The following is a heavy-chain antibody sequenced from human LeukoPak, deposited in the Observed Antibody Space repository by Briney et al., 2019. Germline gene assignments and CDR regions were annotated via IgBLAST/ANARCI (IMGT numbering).Heavy chain of an antibody. Sequence: SETLSLTCAVYGGSFSGYYWSWIRQPPGKGLEWIGEISHSGSTNYNPSLKSRVTISVDTSKNQFSLNVNSVTAADTAVYYCARQTGSGLFILPGGQGTLVTVSS. J-gene: IGHJ4*02. V-gene: IGHV4-34*01. D-gene: IGHD3/OR15-3a*01. CDR3: ARQTGSGLFILP. CDR2: ISHSGST. CDR1: GGSFSGYY.